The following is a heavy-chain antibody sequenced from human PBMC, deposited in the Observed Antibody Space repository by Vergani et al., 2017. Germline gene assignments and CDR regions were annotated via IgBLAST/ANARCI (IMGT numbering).Heavy chain of an antibody. CDR3: ARDPYIVVVPALYYYYGMDV. V-gene: IGHV3-33*01. Sequence: QVQLVESGGGVVQPGRSLRLSCAASGFTFSSYGMHWVRQAPGKGLEWVAVIWYDGSNKYYADSVKGRFTISRDNSKNTLYLQMNSLRAEDTAVYYCARDPYIVVVPALYYYYGMDVGGQGTTVTVS. CDR2: IWYDGSNK. J-gene: IGHJ6*02. CDR1: GFTFSSYG. D-gene: IGHD2-2*01.